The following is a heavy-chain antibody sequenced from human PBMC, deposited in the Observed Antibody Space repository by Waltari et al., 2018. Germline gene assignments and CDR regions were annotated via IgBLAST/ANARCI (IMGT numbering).Heavy chain of an antibody. Sequence: QVQLVESGGGVVQPGRSLRLSCAASGFTFSSYAMHWVRQAPGKGLEWVAVISYDGSNKYYADSVKGRFTISRDNSKNTLYLQMNSLRAEDTAVYYCARAVTRVQFYYYYYGMDVWGQGTTVTVSS. CDR2: ISYDGSNK. V-gene: IGHV3-30-3*01. D-gene: IGHD4-4*01. J-gene: IGHJ6*02. CDR1: GFTFSSYA. CDR3: ARAVTRVQFYYYYYGMDV.